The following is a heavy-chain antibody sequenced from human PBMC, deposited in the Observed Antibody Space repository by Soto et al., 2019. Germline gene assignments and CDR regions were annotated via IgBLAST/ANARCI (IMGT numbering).Heavy chain of an antibody. CDR3: PRIRKAAAGFDY. J-gene: IGHJ4*02. Sequence: GPTLVNPTQTLTLTCTFSGCSRSASGMCVSWIRQPPGKALEWLALIDWDDDRYYSTSLKTRLTISKDNSKNQVVLTMTNMDPVDTATYYCPRIRKAAAGFDYWGQGTLVTVSS. V-gene: IGHV2-70*01. CDR1: GCSRSASGMC. D-gene: IGHD6-13*01. CDR2: IDWDDDR.